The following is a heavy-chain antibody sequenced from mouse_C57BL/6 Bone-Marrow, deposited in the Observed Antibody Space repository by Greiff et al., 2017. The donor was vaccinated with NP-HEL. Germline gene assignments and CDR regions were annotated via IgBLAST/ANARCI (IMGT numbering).Heavy chain of an antibody. V-gene: IGHV1-22*01. CDR2: INPNNGGT. CDR1: GYTFTDYN. Sequence: EVQLQESGPELVKPGASVKMSCKASGYTFTDYNMHWVKQSHGKSLEWIGYINPNNGGTSYNQKFKGKATLTVNKSSSTAYMELRSLTSEDSAVYYCARSAAPYGSPPWFAYWGQGTLVTVSA. CDR3: ARSAAPYGSPPWFAY. D-gene: IGHD1-1*01. J-gene: IGHJ3*01.